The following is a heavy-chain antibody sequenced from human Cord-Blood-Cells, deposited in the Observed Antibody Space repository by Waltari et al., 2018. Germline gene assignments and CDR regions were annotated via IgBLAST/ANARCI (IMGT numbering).Heavy chain of an antibody. CDR2: IIPILGTA. D-gene: IGHD6-6*01. CDR3: SRPRRGYSSSSGRAFDI. CDR1: GGTFSSYA. Sequence: QVQLVQSGAEVKKPGSSVQVSCKASGGTFSSYAISWVRQAPGQGLEWMGGIIPILGTANYAQKFRGRVTITADESTSTAYMELSSLRSEDTAVYYCSRPRRGYSSSSGRAFDIWGQGTMVTVSS. J-gene: IGHJ3*02. V-gene: IGHV1-69*01.